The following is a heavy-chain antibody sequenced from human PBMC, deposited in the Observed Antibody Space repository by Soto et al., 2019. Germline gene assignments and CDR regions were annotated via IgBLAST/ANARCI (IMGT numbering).Heavy chain of an antibody. V-gene: IGHV1-69*01. D-gene: IGHD6-13*01. Sequence: QAQVVQSGGAEVRKPGSSVKASCKASGGTFNSYAIAWVRQAPGQGLEWMGGIIPFYNTINYAQKFQGRVTITAEESTTTVYMELSSLTSDDTAVYFCASGASRWYPYFFDDWAQGTLVTVSS. CDR3: ASGASRWYPYFFDD. CDR2: IIPFYNTI. J-gene: IGHJ4*02. CDR1: GGTFNSYA.